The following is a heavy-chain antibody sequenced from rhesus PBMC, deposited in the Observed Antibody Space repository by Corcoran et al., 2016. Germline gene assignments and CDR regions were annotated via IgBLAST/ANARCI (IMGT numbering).Heavy chain of an antibody. J-gene: IGHJ1*01. D-gene: IGHD1-1*01. Sequence: QLQLQESGPGLVKPSEPLSLTCAVSGGSISSNYWSWIRHTPWQGLELIGRLSGSGGTIDYNPSLKRRVTISTDTSKNQFSLKLSSVTAADTAVYSCARWNPARYFEFWGQGALVTVSS. V-gene: IGHV4-173*01. CDR3: ARWNPARYFEF. CDR2: LSGSGGTI. CDR1: GGSISSNY.